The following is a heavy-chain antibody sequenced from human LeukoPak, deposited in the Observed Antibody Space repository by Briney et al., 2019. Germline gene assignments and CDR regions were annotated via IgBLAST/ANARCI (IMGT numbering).Heavy chain of an antibody. CDR2: IIPILGIA. CDR1: GGTFSRYA. V-gene: IGHV1-69*04. CDR3: ATNYYDSSGYY. J-gene: IGHJ4*02. Sequence: ASVKVPCKASGGTFSRYAISWVRQAPGQGLEWMGRIIPILGIANYAQKFQGRVTITADKSTSTAYMELSSLRSEDTAVYYCATNYYDSSGYYWGQGTLVTVSS. D-gene: IGHD3-22*01.